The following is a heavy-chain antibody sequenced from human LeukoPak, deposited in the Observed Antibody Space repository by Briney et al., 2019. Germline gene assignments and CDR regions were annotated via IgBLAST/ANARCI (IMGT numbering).Heavy chain of an antibody. CDR1: GGPFSGYY. V-gene: IGHV4-34*01. J-gene: IGHJ5*02. D-gene: IGHD3-3*01. CDR2: INHSGST. CDR3: ARCKSLDFWSGYLAWFDP. Sequence: SETLSLTCAVYGGPFSGYYWSWIRQPPGKGLEWIGEINHSGSTNYNPSLKSRVTISVDTSKNQFSLKLSSVTAADTAVYYCARCKSLDFWSGYLAWFDPWGQGTLVTVSS.